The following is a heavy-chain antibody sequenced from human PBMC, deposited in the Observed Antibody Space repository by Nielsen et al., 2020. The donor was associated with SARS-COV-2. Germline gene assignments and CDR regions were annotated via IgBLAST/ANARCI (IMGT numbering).Heavy chain of an antibody. V-gene: IGHV3-23*01. Sequence: GESLKISCAASGFTFSSYAMSWVRQAPGKGLEWVSAISGSGGSTYYADSVKGRFTISRDNSKNTLYLQMNSLRAEDTAVYYCASGLLWSQWSDYWGQGTLVTVSS. CDR3: ASGLLWSQWSDY. J-gene: IGHJ4*02. CDR1: GFTFSSYA. D-gene: IGHD2-2*01. CDR2: ISGSGGST.